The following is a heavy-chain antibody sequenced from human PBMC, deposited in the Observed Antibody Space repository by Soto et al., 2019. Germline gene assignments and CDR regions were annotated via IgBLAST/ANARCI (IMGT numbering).Heavy chain of an antibody. Sequence: SLRLSCSASGFTFSSHAMHWVRQAPGKGLEYVSAISRNGGSTYYADSVKGRFTISRDNSKNTLYLQMSSLRAEDTAVYYCVKSQQPLLRYYFDYWGQGTLVTVSS. CDR3: VKSQQPLLRYYFDY. V-gene: IGHV3-64D*06. J-gene: IGHJ4*02. CDR1: GFTFSSHA. D-gene: IGHD1-1*01. CDR2: ISRNGGST.